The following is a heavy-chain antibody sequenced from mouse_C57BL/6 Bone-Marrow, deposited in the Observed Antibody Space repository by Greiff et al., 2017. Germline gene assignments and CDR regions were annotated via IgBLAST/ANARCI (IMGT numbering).Heavy chain of an antibody. CDR3: TTTAMDY. J-gene: IGHJ4*01. Sequence: EVKLMESGAELVRPGASVKLSCTASGFNIKDDYMHWVKQRPEQGLEWIGWIDPENGDTEYASKFQGKATITADTSSNTAYLQLSSLTSEDNAVYYCTTTAMDYWGQGTSVTVSS. CDR2: IDPENGDT. V-gene: IGHV14-4*01. CDR1: GFNIKDDY.